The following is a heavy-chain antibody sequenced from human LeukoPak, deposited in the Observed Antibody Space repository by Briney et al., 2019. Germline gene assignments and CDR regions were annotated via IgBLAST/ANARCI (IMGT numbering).Heavy chain of an antibody. CDR1: GFTFRTSW. CDR2: INPDGSEK. J-gene: IGHJ4*02. Sequence: PGGSLRLSCGASGFTFRTSWMSWVRQAPGKGLEWVASINPDGSEKYSVDSVKGRFTISRDNAKNSLYLQMNSLRAEDTAVYYCAKDIGGYCSGGSCQYTHFDYWGQGTLVTVSS. D-gene: IGHD2-15*01. CDR3: AKDIGGYCSGGSCQYTHFDY. V-gene: IGHV3-7*01.